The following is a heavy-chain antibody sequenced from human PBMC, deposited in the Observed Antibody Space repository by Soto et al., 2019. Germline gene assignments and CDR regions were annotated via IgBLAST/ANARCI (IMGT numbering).Heavy chain of an antibody. J-gene: IGHJ6*02. CDR3: ARDQAVAGDYGMDV. CDR2: ISSSSSYI. V-gene: IGHV3-21*01. D-gene: IGHD6-19*01. Sequence: LRLSCAASGFTFSSYSMNWVRQAPGKGLEWVSSISSSSSYIYYADSVKGRFTISRDNAKNSLYLQMNSLRAEDTAVYYCARDQAVAGDYGMDVWGQGTTVTVSS. CDR1: GFTFSSYS.